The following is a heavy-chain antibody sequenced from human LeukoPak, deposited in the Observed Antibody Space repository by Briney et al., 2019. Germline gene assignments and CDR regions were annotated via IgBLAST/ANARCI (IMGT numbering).Heavy chain of an antibody. J-gene: IGHJ4*02. V-gene: IGHV3-48*01. CDR2: ISSSSSMT. CDR1: GFTFSNYS. CDR3: ARGGAYGDYVDY. Sequence: QPGGSLRLSCAASGFTFSNYSMNWVRQAPGKRLEWLSYISSSSSMTYYADSVKGRFTISRDNAKHSLYLQMNSLRAEDTAVYYCARGGAYGDYVDYWGQGTLVTVSS. D-gene: IGHD4-17*01.